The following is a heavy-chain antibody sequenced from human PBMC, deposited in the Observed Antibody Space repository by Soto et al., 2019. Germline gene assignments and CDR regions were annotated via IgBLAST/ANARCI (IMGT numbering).Heavy chain of an antibody. CDR2: IYHSGST. J-gene: IGHJ4*02. V-gene: IGHV4-30-2*01. Sequence: PSETLSLTCAVSGGSISSGGYSWSWIRQPPGKGLEWIGYIYHSGSTYYNPSLKSRVTISVDRSKNQFSLKLSSVTAADPAVYYCALIDSVGALADWGQGTLVTVSS. CDR1: GGSISSGGYS. D-gene: IGHD1-26*01. CDR3: ALIDSVGALAD.